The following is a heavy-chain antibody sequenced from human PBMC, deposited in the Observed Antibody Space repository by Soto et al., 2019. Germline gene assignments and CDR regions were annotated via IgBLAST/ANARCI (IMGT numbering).Heavy chain of an antibody. CDR2: MSPNNGHT. V-gene: IGHV1-8*01. J-gene: IGHJ2*01. Sequence: QVQLVQSGAEVKKPGASVTVSCKASGYTFTSHDINWVRQTTGQGLEWMGWMSPNNGHTGYAQNFQGRVSMTMNTSISTAYMEVTGLRSDDTAVYYCARRQNHEHAWYFDLWGRGTPLTVSS. CDR1: GYTFTSHD. CDR3: ARRQNHEHAWYFDL.